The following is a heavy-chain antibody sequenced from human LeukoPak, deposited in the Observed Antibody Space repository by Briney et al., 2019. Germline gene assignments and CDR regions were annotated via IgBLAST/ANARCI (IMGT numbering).Heavy chain of an antibody. CDR3: ARFPRRDYGGNRVSFDI. J-gene: IGHJ3*02. CDR1: GYSFTSYR. D-gene: IGHD4-23*01. V-gene: IGHV5-51*01. CDR2: IYPGDSDT. Sequence: GESLKISCKGSGYSFTSYRIGGVRQMPGKGLEWMGIIYPGDSDTRYSPSFQGQVTISADKSISTAYLQWSSLKASDTAMYYCARFPRRDYGGNRVSFDIWGQGTMVTVSS.